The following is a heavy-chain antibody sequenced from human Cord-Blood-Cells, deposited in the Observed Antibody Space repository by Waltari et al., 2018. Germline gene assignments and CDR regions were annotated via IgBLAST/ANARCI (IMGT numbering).Heavy chain of an antibody. CDR1: GYPFTSYD. CDR2: MKPNMGNT. V-gene: IGHV1-8*01. CDR3: ARGVTTGIWVY. D-gene: IGHD1-1*01. Sequence: QVQLVQSGAEVKKPGASVKVSCKASGYPFTSYDINWVRQATGQGLEWMGWMKPNMGNTGYAQTCQGGVTSTRNTYRRTAYMELGSLRFEGTAGYYCARGVTTGIWVYWGQGTLVTVSA. J-gene: IGHJ4*02.